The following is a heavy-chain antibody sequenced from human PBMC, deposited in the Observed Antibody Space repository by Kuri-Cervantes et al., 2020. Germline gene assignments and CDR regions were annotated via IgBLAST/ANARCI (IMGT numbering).Heavy chain of an antibody. V-gene: IGHV3-7*01. CDR1: GFTFSSYW. CDR3: ARVGYDSSGYYFDY. D-gene: IGHD3-22*01. J-gene: IGHJ4*02. CDR2: IKQDGSEK. Sequence: GESLKISCAASGFTFSSYWMSWVRQAPGKGLEWVANIKQDGSEKYYVDSVKGRFTISRDNAKNSLYLQMNSLRAEDTAVYCCARVGYDSSGYYFDYWGQGTLVTVSS.